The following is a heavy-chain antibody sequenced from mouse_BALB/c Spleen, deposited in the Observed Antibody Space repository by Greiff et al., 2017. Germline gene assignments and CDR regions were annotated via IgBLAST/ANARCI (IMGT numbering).Heavy chain of an antibody. CDR3: ARDRNMDY. V-gene: IGHV7-3*02. CDR2: IRNKANGYTT. Sequence: EVMLVESGGGLVQPGGSLRLSCATSGFTFTDYYMSWVRQPPGKALEWLGFIRNKANGYTTEYSASVKGRFTISRDNSQSILYLQMNTLRAEDSATYYCARDRNMDYWGQGTSVTVSS. J-gene: IGHJ4*01. CDR1: GFTFTDYY.